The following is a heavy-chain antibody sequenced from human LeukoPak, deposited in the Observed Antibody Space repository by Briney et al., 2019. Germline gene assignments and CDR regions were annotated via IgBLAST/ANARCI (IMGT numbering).Heavy chain of an antibody. J-gene: IGHJ4*02. D-gene: IGHD2/OR15-2a*01. CDR2: IYYSGST. Sequence: NSSETLSLTCTVSGGSISSSSYYWGWIRQPPGKGLEWIGSIYYSGSTYYNPSLKSRVTISVDTSKNQFSLKLSSVTAADTAVYYCARASLHSSLDYWGQGTLVTVSS. V-gene: IGHV4-39*01. CDR3: ARASLHSSLDY. CDR1: GGSISSSSYY.